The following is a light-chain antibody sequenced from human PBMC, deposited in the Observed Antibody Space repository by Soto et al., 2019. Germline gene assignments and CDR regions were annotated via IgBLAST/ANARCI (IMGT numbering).Light chain of an antibody. CDR3: HVRNDWHHFKYT. V-gene: IGKV3D-11*02. Sequence: EIVLTQSPASLSLSAGERVTLSCRASQSVDTMVAWYQQQVGRTPRLLIYETSNRATGVPGRFSGSGSGTDFTLTLIRLEHEDFAVYVWHVRNDWHHFKYTFGQGTKLEV. CDR2: ETS. CDR1: QSVDTM. J-gene: IGKJ2*01.